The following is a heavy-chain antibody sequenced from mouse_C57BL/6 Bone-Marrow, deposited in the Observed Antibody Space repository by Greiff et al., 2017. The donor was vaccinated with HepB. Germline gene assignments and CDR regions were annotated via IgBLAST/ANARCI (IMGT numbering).Heavy chain of an antibody. CDR1: GYSITSGYY. V-gene: IGHV3-6*01. D-gene: IGHD2-2*01. J-gene: IGHJ3*01. CDR3: ASEATIMVTTAWFAY. CDR2: ISYDGSN. Sequence: VQLKESGPGLVKPSQSLSLTCSVTGYSITSGYYWNWIRQFPGNKLEWMGYISYDGSNNYNPSLKNRISITRDTSKNQFFLKLNSVTTEDTATYYCASEATIMVTTAWFAYWGQGTLVTVSA.